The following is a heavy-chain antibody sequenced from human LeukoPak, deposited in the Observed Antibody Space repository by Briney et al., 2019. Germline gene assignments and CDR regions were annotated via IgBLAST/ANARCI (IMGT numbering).Heavy chain of an antibody. V-gene: IGHV3-7*03. CDR3: ARAVTSMDGY. CDR2: LNEDGSKR. Sequence: GGSLRLSCAASGFAFSSYWMTWVRQAPGKGLEWVASLNEDGSKRSYVGSVKGRFTVSRDNAQNSVFLQMNSLTAEDTAVYYCARAVTSMDGYWGQGTLVTVSS. J-gene: IGHJ4*02. CDR1: GFAFSSYW. D-gene: IGHD5-18*01.